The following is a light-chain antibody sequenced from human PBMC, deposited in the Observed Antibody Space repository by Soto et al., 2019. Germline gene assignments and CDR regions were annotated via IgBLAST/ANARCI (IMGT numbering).Light chain of an antibody. Sequence: QSALTQPASVSGSPGQSITISCTGTSSDVGGYNYVSWYQQHPVKAPKLMIYEVSNRPSGVSDRFSGSRSGNTASLTISGLQAEDESDYYCISYTSSSTRVFGGGTKVTVL. CDR1: SSDVGGYNY. CDR3: ISYTSSSTRV. V-gene: IGLV2-14*01. J-gene: IGLJ3*02. CDR2: EVS.